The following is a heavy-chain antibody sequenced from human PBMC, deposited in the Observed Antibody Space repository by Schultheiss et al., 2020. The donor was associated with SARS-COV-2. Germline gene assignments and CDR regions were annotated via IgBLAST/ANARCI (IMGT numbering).Heavy chain of an antibody. D-gene: IGHD2-15*01. CDR1: GFTFSNAW. CDR3: TTGIVVVAATFVDY. Sequence: SCAASGFTFSNAWMNWVRQAPGKGLEWVGRIKSKTDGGTTDYAAPVKGRFTISRDDSKNTLYLQMNSLKTEDTAVYYCTTGIVVVAATFVDYWGQGTLVTVSS. CDR2: IKSKTDGGTT. J-gene: IGHJ4*02. V-gene: IGHV3-15*07.